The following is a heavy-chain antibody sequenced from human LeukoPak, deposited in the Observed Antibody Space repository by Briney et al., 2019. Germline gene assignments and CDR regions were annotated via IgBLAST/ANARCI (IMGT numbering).Heavy chain of an antibody. CDR2: INHSGST. Sequence: PSETPSLTCAVYGGSFSGYYWSWLRQPPGKGLEWIGEINHSGSTNYNPSLKSRVTISVDTSKNQFSLKLSSVTAADTAVYYCASEGAVAGFDYWGQGTLVTVSS. D-gene: IGHD6-19*01. CDR3: ASEGAVAGFDY. J-gene: IGHJ4*02. CDR1: GGSFSGYY. V-gene: IGHV4-34*01.